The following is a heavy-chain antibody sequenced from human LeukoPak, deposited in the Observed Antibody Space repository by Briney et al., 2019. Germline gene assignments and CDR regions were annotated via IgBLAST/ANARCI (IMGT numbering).Heavy chain of an antibody. Sequence: GASVKVSCKASRYTFTSYAMNWVRQAPGQGLEWMGWINTNTGNPTYAQGFTGRFVFSLDTSVSTAYLQISSLKAEDTAVYYCARASVSSGYLGCDYWGQGTLVTVSS. J-gene: IGHJ4*02. D-gene: IGHD3-22*01. CDR2: INTNTGNP. CDR1: RYTFTSYA. CDR3: ARASVSSGYLGCDY. V-gene: IGHV7-4-1*02.